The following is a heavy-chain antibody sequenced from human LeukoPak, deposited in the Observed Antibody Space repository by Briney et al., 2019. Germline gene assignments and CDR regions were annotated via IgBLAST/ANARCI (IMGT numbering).Heavy chain of an antibody. CDR3: ARWGLGYYYYYMDV. J-gene: IGHJ6*03. V-gene: IGHV1-8*01. CDR1: GYTFTSYD. Sequence: ASVKVSCKASGYTFTSYDINWVRQATGQGLEWMGWMNPNSGDTGYVQKFQGRVTMTRNTPISTAYMELSSLRPEDTAVYYCARWGLGYYYYYMDVWGKGTTVTVSS. CDR2: MNPNSGDT. D-gene: IGHD7-27*01.